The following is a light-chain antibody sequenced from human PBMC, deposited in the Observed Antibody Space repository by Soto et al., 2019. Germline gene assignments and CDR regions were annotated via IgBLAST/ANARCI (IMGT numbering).Light chain of an antibody. J-gene: IGLJ3*02. V-gene: IGLV2-14*01. CDR2: DVS. CDR3: SSYTSSSTWV. Sequence: QSALTQPASVSGSPRQSITISCTGTSSDIGGYKYVSWYQQHPGKAPKLMIYDVSNRPSGVSNRFSGSKSGNTASLTISGLQAEDEADYYCSSYTSSSTWVFGGGTKLTVL. CDR1: SSDIGGYKY.